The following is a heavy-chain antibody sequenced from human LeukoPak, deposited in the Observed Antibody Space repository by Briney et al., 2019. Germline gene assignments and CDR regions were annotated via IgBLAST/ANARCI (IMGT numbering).Heavy chain of an antibody. CDR1: GFTFSSYS. CDR3: ARDLYYDYVWGSYRSYYFDY. Sequence: GGSLRLSCAASGFTFSSYSMNWVRQAPGKGLEWVSSISSSSSYIYYADSVKGRFTISRDNAKNSLYQQMNSLRAEDTAVSYSARDLYYDYVWGSYRSYYFDYWGQGTLVTVSS. V-gene: IGHV3-21*01. CDR2: ISSSSSYI. D-gene: IGHD3-16*02. J-gene: IGHJ4*02.